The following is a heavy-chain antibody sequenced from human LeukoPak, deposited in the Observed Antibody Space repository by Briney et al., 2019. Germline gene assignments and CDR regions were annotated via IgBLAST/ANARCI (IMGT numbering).Heavy chain of an antibody. CDR3: ARGLCSGGSCYSAFYYYGMDV. V-gene: IGHV3-48*03. CDR1: GFTFSSYE. D-gene: IGHD2-15*01. CDR2: ISSSGSTI. Sequence: GGSLRLSCAASGFTFSSYEMNWVRQAPGKGLDWVSYISSSGSTIYYADSVKGRFTISRDNAKNSLYLQMNSLRAEDTAVYYCARGLCSGGSCYSAFYYYGMDVWGKGTTVTVSS. J-gene: IGHJ6*04.